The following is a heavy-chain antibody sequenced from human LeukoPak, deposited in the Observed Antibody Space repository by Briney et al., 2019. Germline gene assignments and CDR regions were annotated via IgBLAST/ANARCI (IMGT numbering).Heavy chain of an antibody. CDR3: AKGGSI. D-gene: IGHD1-26*01. CDR2: FYNRGSS. CDR1: GGSISGSSYY. Sequence: SETLSLTFTVSGGSISGSSYYWGWIRQPPGKGLEWIGSFYNRGSSYYNPSLKSRVTISVDTSKNQFALKLSSVTAADTAVYYCAKGGSIWGQGTMVTVSS. J-gene: IGHJ3*02. V-gene: IGHV4-39*06.